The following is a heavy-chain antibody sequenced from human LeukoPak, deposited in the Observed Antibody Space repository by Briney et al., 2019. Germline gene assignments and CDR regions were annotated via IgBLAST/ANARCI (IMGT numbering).Heavy chain of an antibody. J-gene: IGHJ4*02. CDR3: ARGRLRYSSGWYSSPSDY. Sequence: SETLSLTCAVYGGSFSGYYWSWIRQPPGKGREWIGEINHSGTTNYNPSLKSRVSISVDTSKTQSSLKLSSVTAADTAVYYCARGRLRYSSGWYSSPSDYWGQGTLVTVSS. CDR2: INHSGTT. D-gene: IGHD6-19*01. V-gene: IGHV4-34*01. CDR1: GGSFSGYY.